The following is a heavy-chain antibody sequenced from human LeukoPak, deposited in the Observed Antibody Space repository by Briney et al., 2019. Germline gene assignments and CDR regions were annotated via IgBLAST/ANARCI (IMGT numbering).Heavy chain of an antibody. CDR2: MNPKSGNT. D-gene: IGHD4-23*01. CDR3: ARAYGGNSVDAFDI. V-gene: IGHV1-8*01. Sequence: ASVKVSCKASGYSFSSHDINWVRQATGQGLEWMGWMNPKSGNTDHAQKFQGRVTMSRNTSISVAYLELSSLRSEDTAVYYCARAYGGNSVDAFDIWGQGTMVTVSS. CDR1: GYSFSSHD. J-gene: IGHJ3*02.